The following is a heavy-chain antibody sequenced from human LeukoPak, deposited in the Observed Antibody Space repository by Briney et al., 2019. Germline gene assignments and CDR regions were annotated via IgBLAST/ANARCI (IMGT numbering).Heavy chain of an antibody. CDR1: GFTFSSYS. D-gene: IGHD3-22*01. CDR2: MSSSSSYI. J-gene: IGHJ3*02. CDR3: ARDGNNDSSGYHPPDAFDI. V-gene: IGHV3-21*01. Sequence: GGSLRLSCAASGFTFSSYSMNWVRQAPGKGLEWVSSMSSSSSYIYYADSVKGRFTISRDNAKNSLYLQMNSLRAEDTAVYYCARDGNNDSSGYHPPDAFDIWGQGTMVTVSS.